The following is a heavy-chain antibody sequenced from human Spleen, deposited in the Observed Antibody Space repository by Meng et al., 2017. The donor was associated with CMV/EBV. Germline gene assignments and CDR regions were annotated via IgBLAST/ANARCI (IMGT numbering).Heavy chain of an antibody. Sequence: ASVKVFCKASGYTFFGYYLHWVRQAPGQGLESMGWINPNTGATNYTQKFQGRVTITTDESTSTAYMELSSLRSEDTAVYYCAREGHQYYDFWSGYPYGMDVWGQGTTVTVSS. CDR2: INPNTGAT. CDR3: AREGHQYYDFWSGYPYGMDV. D-gene: IGHD3-3*01. V-gene: IGHV1-2*02. J-gene: IGHJ6*02. CDR1: GYTFFGYY.